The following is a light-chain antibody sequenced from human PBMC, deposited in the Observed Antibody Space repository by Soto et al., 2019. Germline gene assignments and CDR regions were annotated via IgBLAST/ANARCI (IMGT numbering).Light chain of an antibody. V-gene: IGKV3D-15*01. Sequence: EIVMTQSPATLSVSPWDTATLSCMASQSVAGNLAWYQQKPGQPPRLLIYGASNRATGIPDRFSGSGSGTDFTLTISRLEPEDFAVYYCHQRQYWPPITFGQGTRLEI. CDR2: GAS. J-gene: IGKJ5*01. CDR1: QSVAGN. CDR3: HQRQYWPPIT.